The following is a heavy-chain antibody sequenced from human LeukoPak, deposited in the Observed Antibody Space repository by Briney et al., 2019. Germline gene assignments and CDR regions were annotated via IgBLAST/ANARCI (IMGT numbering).Heavy chain of an antibody. CDR2: LSSSSTYI. D-gene: IGHD3-22*01. CDR3: AREGGSGYSVDY. CDR1: GFTFSTYS. Sequence: PGGSLRLSCAASGFTFSTYSRNCVRQAPGKGLEWVSSLSSSSTYIYYADSVKGRFTISRDNAKSSLYLQMNSLRAEDTAVYYCAREGGSGYSVDYWGQGTLVTVSS. V-gene: IGHV3-21*01. J-gene: IGHJ4*02.